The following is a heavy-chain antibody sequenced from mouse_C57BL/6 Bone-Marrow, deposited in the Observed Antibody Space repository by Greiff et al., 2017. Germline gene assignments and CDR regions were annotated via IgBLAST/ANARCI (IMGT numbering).Heavy chain of an antibody. V-gene: IGHV14-4*01. CDR3: TTSTTVVARDAMDD. CDR2: IDPENGDT. D-gene: IGHD1-1*01. Sequence: VQLKESGAELVRPGASVKLSCTASGFNIKDDYMHWVKQRPEQGLEWIGWIDPENGDTEYASKFQGKATITADTSSNTAYLQLSSLTAEDTAVYYCTTSTTVVARDAMDDWGQGTSVTVSS. J-gene: IGHJ4*01. CDR1: GFNIKDDY.